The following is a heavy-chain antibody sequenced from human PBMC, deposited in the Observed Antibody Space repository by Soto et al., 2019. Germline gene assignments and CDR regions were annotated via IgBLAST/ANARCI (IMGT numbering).Heavy chain of an antibody. V-gene: IGHV1-69*13. CDR1: GGTFSSYA. CDR2: IISIFGTA. Sequence: SVKVSRKXSGGTFSSYAISWVRQAPGQGLEWMGGIISIFGTANYAQKFQGRVTITADESTSTAYMELSSLRSEDTAVYYCAREGGYGGNWFDPWGQGTLVTVSS. D-gene: IGHD4-17*01. J-gene: IGHJ5*02. CDR3: AREGGYGGNWFDP.